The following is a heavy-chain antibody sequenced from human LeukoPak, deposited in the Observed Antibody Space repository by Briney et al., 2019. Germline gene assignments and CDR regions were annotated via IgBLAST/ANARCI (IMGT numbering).Heavy chain of an antibody. CDR1: GGSFSGYY. CDR2: INHSGST. CDR3: AKSGCSSSSCPGFL. D-gene: IGHD2-2*01. Sequence: SETLSLTCAVYGGSFSGYYWSWIRQPPGKGLEWIGEINHSGSTNYNPSLKSRVTISIDTSKNQFSLKLRSVTAADTAVYYCAKSGCSSSSCPGFLWGQGTLVTVSS. J-gene: IGHJ4*02. V-gene: IGHV4-34*01.